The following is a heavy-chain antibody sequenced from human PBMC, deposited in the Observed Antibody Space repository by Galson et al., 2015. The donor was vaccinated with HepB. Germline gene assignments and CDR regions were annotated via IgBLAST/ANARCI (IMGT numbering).Heavy chain of an antibody. CDR1: GFTFSGSA. V-gene: IGHV3-73*01. Sequence: SLRLSCAASGFTFSGSAMHWVRQASGKGLEWVGRIRSKANSYATAYAASVKGRFTISRDDSKNTAYLQMNSLKTEDTAVYYCTSKMTTVTTRFDYWGQGTLVTVSS. J-gene: IGHJ4*02. D-gene: IGHD4-17*01. CDR2: IRSKANSYAT. CDR3: TSKMTTVTTRFDY.